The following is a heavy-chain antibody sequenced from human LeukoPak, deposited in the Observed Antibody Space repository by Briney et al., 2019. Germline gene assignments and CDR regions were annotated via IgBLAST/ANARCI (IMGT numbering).Heavy chain of an antibody. J-gene: IGHJ4*02. V-gene: IGHV3-21*01. CDR3: AREVYSSGWVDY. CDR1: GFTFSSYS. Sequence: GGSLRLSYAASGFTFSSYSMNWVRQAPGKGLEWVSSISSSSSYIYYADSVKGRFTISRDNAKNSLYLQMNSLRAEDTAVYYCAREVYSSGWVDYWGQGTLVTVSS. D-gene: IGHD6-19*01. CDR2: ISSSSSYI.